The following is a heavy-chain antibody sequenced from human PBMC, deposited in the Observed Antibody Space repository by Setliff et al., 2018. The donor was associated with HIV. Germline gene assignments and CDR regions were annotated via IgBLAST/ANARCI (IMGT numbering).Heavy chain of an antibody. CDR2: ITGSGSRI. D-gene: IGHD3-16*01. J-gene: IGHJ4*02. CDR3: ARDEATGGVDY. Sequence: PGGSLRLSCAASGFSFSSHWMNWVRQAPGKGLEWVSYITGSGSRIYYADSVKGRFTISRDNAKNSVYLQMNSLRAEDTAVYYCARDEATGGVDYWGQGTLVTVSS. CDR1: GFSFSSHW. V-gene: IGHV3-48*03.